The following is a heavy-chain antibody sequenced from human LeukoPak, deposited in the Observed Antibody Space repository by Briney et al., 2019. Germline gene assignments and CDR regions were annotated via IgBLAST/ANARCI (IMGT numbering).Heavy chain of an antibody. CDR1: GYTFNSYG. CDR2: ISANSGKT. D-gene: IGHD2-15*01. V-gene: IGHV1-18*01. CDR3: ARGTVSGQDYYYMDV. J-gene: IGHJ6*03. Sequence: ASVKVSCKASGYTFNSYGINRVRQAPGQGLEWVGWISANSGKTNYAQKLQGRVTMTIDTSTSTVYMGLRSLRSDDTAVYYCARGTVSGQDYYYMDVWGKGTTVTVSS.